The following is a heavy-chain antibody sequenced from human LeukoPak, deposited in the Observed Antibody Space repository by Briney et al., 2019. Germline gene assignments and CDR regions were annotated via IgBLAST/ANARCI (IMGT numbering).Heavy chain of an antibody. J-gene: IGHJ4*02. D-gene: IGHD3-10*01. Sequence: GGSLRLSCEASVFNLSRNGMHWVRQAPGKGLEWVSFIRFDGSKTFYGDSVRGRFTISGDISKNTLYLQLNSLRADDTAVYYCARHFDDVNSNYYYIPDYWGQGMLVTVSS. CDR3: ARHFDDVNSNYYYIPDY. CDR1: VFNLSRNG. V-gene: IGHV3-30*02. CDR2: IRFDGSKT.